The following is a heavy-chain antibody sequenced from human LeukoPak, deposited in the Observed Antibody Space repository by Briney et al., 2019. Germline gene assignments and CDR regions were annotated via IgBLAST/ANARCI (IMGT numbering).Heavy chain of an antibody. Sequence: SETLSLTCAVSGGSISSSNWWSWVRQPPGKGLEWIGEIYHSGSTNYNPSLKSRVTISVDKSKNQFSLKLSSVTAADTAVYYCARDIGSIAAASNWFDPWGQGTLVTVSS. V-gene: IGHV4-4*02. J-gene: IGHJ5*02. CDR3: ARDIGSIAAASNWFDP. CDR1: GGSISSSNW. CDR2: IYHSGST. D-gene: IGHD6-13*01.